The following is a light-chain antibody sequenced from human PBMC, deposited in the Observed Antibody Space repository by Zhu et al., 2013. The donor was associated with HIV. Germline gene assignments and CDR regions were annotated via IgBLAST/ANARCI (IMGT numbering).Light chain of an antibody. CDR1: QTVTSSY. CDR2: GAS. CDR3: QQYETSPRT. Sequence: EIVLTQSPGTLSLSPGERTTLSCRASQTVTSSYLAWYQHKPGQAPRLLIYGASSRATGIPDRFSGSGSGTDFALTISRLEPEDFAVYYCQQYETSPRTFGQGTKVEIK. V-gene: IGKV3-20*01. J-gene: IGKJ1*01.